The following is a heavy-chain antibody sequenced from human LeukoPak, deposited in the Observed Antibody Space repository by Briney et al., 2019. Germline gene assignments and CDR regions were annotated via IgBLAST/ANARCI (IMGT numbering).Heavy chain of an antibody. Sequence: SVKVSCKASGGTFSSYAISWVRQAPGQGLEWMGGIIPIFGTANYAQKFQGRVTITADESTSTAYMELSSLRSEDTAVYYCAVRCSSTSCFTPTFDYWGRGTLVTVSS. CDR1: GGTFSSYA. D-gene: IGHD2-2*01. CDR3: AVRCSSTSCFTPTFDY. V-gene: IGHV1-69*01. CDR2: IIPIFGTA. J-gene: IGHJ4*02.